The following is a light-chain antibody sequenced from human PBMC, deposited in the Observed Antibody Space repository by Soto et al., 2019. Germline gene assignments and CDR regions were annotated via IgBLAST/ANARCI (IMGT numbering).Light chain of an antibody. V-gene: IGKV3-11*01. CDR1: QSVSSY. J-gene: IGKJ2*01. CDR2: DIS. Sequence: EIVLTQFPATLSLSPGERATLSCRASQSVSSYLAWYQQKPGQAPRLLIYDISNRATVIPARFIGSGSGTDFTLTISGLEPEDSAVSYCQQRNAWPRNTFGQGTKLEI. CDR3: QQRNAWPRNT.